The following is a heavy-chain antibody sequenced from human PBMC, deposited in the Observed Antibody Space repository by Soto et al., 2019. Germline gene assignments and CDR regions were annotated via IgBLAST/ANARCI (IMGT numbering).Heavy chain of an antibody. Sequence: GASVKVSCKASGGTFSSYAISWVRQAPGQGLEWMGGIIPIFGTANYAQKFQGRVTITADESTSTAYMELSSLRSEDTAVYYCARDSDYGGFRDYWGQGTLVTVSS. CDR2: IIPIFGTA. CDR3: ARDSDYGGFRDY. J-gene: IGHJ4*02. V-gene: IGHV1-69*13. D-gene: IGHD4-17*01. CDR1: GGTFSSYA.